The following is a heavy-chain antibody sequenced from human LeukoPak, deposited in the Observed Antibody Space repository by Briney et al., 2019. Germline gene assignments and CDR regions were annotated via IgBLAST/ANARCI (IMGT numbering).Heavy chain of an antibody. CDR1: GFTFSSYA. J-gene: IGHJ3*02. V-gene: IGHV3-23*01. Sequence: PGGSLRLSCAASGFTFSSYAMSWVRQAPGKGLEWVSAISGSGGSTYYADSVKGRFTISRDNSKNTLYLQMSSLRAEDTAVYYCVKGSGLPHDALDMWGRGTMVTVSS. D-gene: IGHD2-21*02. CDR3: VKGSGLPHDALDM. CDR2: ISGSGGST.